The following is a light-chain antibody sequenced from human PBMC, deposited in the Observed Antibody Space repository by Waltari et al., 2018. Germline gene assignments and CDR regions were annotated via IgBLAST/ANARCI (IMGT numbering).Light chain of an antibody. J-gene: IGLJ2*01. Sequence: QSALTQEASVSGTVGQKVTLSCTGDSYNVGKYAVGWYQQSAHGAPKTVLFGHSLPSGIPDRFSGAKSGTTASLTISGLQPEDEADYYCSTWDSTLSAVVFGGGTKVTVL. CDR1: SYNVGKYA. V-gene: IGLV1-36*01. CDR2: GH. CDR3: STWDSTLSAVV.